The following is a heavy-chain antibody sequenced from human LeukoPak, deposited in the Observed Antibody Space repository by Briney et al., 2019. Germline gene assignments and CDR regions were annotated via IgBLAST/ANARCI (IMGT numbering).Heavy chain of an antibody. D-gene: IGHD3-22*01. V-gene: IGHV4-59*01. CDR3: ARELLVSYYDSSGPRGGWFDP. CDR2: IYYSGST. CDR1: GGSISSYY. Sequence: SQTPSLTCTVSGGSISSYYWSWIRQPPGKGLEWIGYIYYSGSTNYNPSLKSRVTISVDTSKNQFSLKLSSVTAADTAVYYCARELLVSYYDSSGPRGGWFDPWGQGTLVTVSS. J-gene: IGHJ5*02.